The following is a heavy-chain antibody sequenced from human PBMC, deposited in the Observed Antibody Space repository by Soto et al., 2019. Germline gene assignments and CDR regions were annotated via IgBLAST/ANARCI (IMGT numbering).Heavy chain of an antibody. J-gene: IGHJ4*02. V-gene: IGHV1-69*13. CDR3: AKSLYYYDSSPLDH. D-gene: IGHD3-22*01. CDR1: GGTFSSYA. CDR2: IIPIFGTA. Sequence: SVKVSCKASGGTFSSYAISWVRQAPGQGLEWMGGIIPIFGTANYAQKFQGRVTITADESTSTAYMELSSLRSEDTAVYFCAKSLYYYDSSPLDHWGQGTLVTVSS.